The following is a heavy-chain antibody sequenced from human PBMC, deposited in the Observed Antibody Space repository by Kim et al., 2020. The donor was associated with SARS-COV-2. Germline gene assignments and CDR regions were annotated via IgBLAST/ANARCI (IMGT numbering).Heavy chain of an antibody. J-gene: IGHJ6*02. CDR1: GYTLTELS. V-gene: IGHV1-24*01. CDR2: FDPEDGET. Sequence: ASVKVSCKVSGYTLTELSMHWVRQAPGKGLEWMGGFDPEDGETIYAQKFQGRVTMTEDTSTDTAYMELSSLRSEDTAVYYCATVSVLSAVAGTSPDYYYYGMDVWGQGTTVTVSS. CDR3: ATVSVLSAVAGTSPDYYYYGMDV. D-gene: IGHD6-19*01.